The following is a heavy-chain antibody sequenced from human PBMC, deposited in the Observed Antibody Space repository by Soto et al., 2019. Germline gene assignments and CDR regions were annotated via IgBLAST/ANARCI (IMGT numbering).Heavy chain of an antibody. CDR3: AKDYCSSTSCSLYYYGMDV. Sequence: LRLSCAASGFTFSSYGMHWVRQAPGKGLEWVAVISYDGSNKYYADSVKGRFTISRDNSKNTLYLQMNSLRAEDTAVYYCAKDYCSSTSCSLYYYGMDVWGQGTTVTVS. D-gene: IGHD2-2*01. CDR1: GFTFSSYG. J-gene: IGHJ6*02. V-gene: IGHV3-30*18. CDR2: ISYDGSNK.